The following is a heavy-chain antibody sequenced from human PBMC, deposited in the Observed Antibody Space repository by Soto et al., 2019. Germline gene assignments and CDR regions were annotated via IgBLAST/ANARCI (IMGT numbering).Heavy chain of an antibody. V-gene: IGHV3-48*01. Sequence: EVQLVESGGGLVQPGGSLRLSCAASGFIFNTCTLNWVRQTPGKGLEWVSNIFSSGRTKYYADSVQGRFSISRDNGKDSLYLQMNSLRAEDTAVYYCARGVGSSSAGYYYLDVWGKGTTVTVSS. D-gene: IGHD6-6*01. J-gene: IGHJ6*03. CDR3: ARGVGSSSAGYYYLDV. CDR2: IFSSGRTK. CDR1: GFIFNTCT.